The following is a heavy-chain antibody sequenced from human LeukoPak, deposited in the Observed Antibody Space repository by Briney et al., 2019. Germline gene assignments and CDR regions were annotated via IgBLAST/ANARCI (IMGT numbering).Heavy chain of an antibody. CDR3: ARGSWNYAFDI. J-gene: IGHJ3*02. Sequence: GGSLRLSCAASEFTFSRYTLNWVRQAPGQGLQSVSSISSSSSSIYYADSVKGRFTISRDNAKNSLYLQMNSLGAGDTAVYYCARGSWNYAFDIWGQGTMVTVSS. D-gene: IGHD1-7*01. V-gene: IGHV3-21*01. CDR1: EFTFSRYT. CDR2: ISSSSSSI.